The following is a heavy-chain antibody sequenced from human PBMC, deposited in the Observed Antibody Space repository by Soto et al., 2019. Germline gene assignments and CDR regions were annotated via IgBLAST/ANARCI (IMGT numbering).Heavy chain of an antibody. CDR3: ATEFPGDYIWGSYRGHDAFDI. CDR2: IKQDGSEK. D-gene: IGHD3-16*02. V-gene: IGHV3-7*04. CDR1: GFTFSSYW. J-gene: IGHJ3*02. Sequence: EVQLVESGGGLVQPGGSLRLSCAASGFTFSSYWMSWVRQAPGKGLEWVANIKQDGSEKYYVDSVKGRFTISRDNAKNSLYLQMNSLRAEDTAVYYCATEFPGDYIWGSYRGHDAFDIWGQGTMVTVSS.